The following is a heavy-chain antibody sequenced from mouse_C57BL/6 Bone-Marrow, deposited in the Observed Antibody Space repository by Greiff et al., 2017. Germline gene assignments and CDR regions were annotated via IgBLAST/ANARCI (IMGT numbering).Heavy chain of an antibody. CDR1: GYTFTSYW. J-gene: IGHJ2*01. V-gene: IGHV1-50*01. CDR2: IDPSDSYT. D-gene: IGHD3-3*01. CDR3: ARCGLGSDN. Sequence: QVHVKQPGAELVKPGASVKLSCKASGYTFTSYWMQWVKQRPGQGLEWIGEIDPSDSYTNYNQKFKGKATLTVDKSSSTAYMQLSSLTSEDSAVYYCARCGLGSDNWGEGNTLTVSS.